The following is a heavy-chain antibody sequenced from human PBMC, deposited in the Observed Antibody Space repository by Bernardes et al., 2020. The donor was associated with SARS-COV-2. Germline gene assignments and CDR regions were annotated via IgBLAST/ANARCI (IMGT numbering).Heavy chain of an antibody. J-gene: IGHJ4*02. CDR1: GFTFSSYS. CDR3: VKADYKFFWPSSGWGGHFFDN. V-gene: IGHV3-64D*06. Sequence: VGSLRLSCSASGFTFSSYSMHWVRQAPGKGLEYVSCISIDGDNKQYADSVEDRFTISRDNSKDTLYLQLTSLRLEDTAVYYCVKADYKFFWPSSGWGGHFFDNWGQGSLLTVSS. CDR2: ISIDGDNK. D-gene: IGHD6-19*01.